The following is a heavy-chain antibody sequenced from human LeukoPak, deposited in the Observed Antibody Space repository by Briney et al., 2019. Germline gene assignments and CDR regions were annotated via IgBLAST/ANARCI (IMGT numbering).Heavy chain of an antibody. CDR1: GYTFTGYY. Sequence: GSVRLSCTASGYTFTGYYMHWVRQAPGQGLEWMGWINHNSGGTNYAQKFQGRVTMLRNTSIRTAYMELSRLRSDDTAVYYCARGFCDFWSGYTLLDYYYGMDVWGQGTTVTVSS. V-gene: IGHV1-2*02. D-gene: IGHD3-3*01. CDR3: ARGFCDFWSGYTLLDYYYGMDV. J-gene: IGHJ6*02. CDR2: INHNSGGT.